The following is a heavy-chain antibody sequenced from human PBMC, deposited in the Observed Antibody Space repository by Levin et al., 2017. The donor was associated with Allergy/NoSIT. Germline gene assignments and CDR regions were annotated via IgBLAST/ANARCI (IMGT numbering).Heavy chain of an antibody. Sequence: LSLPCAASGFTFRTYGMHWVRQAPGKGLEWVALISYDGSNIYYADSVKGRFTISRENSKNTLYLEMTSLRAEDTAVYYCARDAVSYYYAGSGFDYWGQGTRVTVSS. CDR1: GFTFRTYG. CDR3: ARDAVSYYYAGSGFDY. V-gene: IGHV3-30*03. D-gene: IGHD3-22*01. J-gene: IGHJ4*02. CDR2: ISYDGSNI.